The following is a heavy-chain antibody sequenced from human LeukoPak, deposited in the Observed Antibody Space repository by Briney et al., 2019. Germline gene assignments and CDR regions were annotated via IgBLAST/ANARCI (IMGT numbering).Heavy chain of an antibody. J-gene: IGHJ4*02. CDR2: ISSSSVYR. Sequence: GGSLRLSCAAPGVSFSTYNMNWVREAPGKGLEWVSSISSSSVYRYDADSVKGRFTISRDNAKNSLYLYMNSLRVEDTAVYYCARVGGISSPNDYWGQGTLVTVSS. V-gene: IGHV3-21*01. CDR3: ARVGGISSPNDY. CDR1: GVSFSTYN. D-gene: IGHD6-6*01.